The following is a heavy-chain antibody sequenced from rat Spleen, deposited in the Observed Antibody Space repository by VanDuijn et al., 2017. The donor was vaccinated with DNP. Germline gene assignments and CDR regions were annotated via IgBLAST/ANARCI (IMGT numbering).Heavy chain of an antibody. V-gene: IGHV5-31*01. D-gene: IGHD1-4*01. J-gene: IGHJ2*01. CDR1: GFTFNNYW. Sequence: EVQLVESGGDLVQPGRSLKLSCVASGFTFNNYWMTWIRQVPGKGLEWVASITSSGGSTYYPDSVKGRFTISRDNAKNTLYLQMNSLRSEDTATYYCARRVPGMDYFDYWGQGVMVTVSS. CDR2: ITSSGGST. CDR3: ARRVPGMDYFDY.